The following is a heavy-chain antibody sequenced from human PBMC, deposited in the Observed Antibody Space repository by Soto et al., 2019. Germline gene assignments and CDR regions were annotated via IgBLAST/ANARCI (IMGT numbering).Heavy chain of an antibody. CDR3: ARVLYYGSGSYSPYGMDV. D-gene: IGHD3-10*01. Sequence: VQMLESGAEVKKPGSSVKVSCKTSGVSFNNNGIGWVRQAPGHGLEWMGGVSPPFRTSNYARKFQGRISITADASTGTVNMELSSLTSEDTAQYYCARVLYYGSGSYSPYGMDVWGQGTTVTVSS. V-gene: IGHV1-69*01. CDR1: GVSFNNNG. J-gene: IGHJ6*02. CDR2: VSPPFRTS.